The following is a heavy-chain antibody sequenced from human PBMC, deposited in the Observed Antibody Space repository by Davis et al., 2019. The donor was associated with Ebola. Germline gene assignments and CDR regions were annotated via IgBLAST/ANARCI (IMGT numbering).Heavy chain of an antibody. CDR3: AKGLGYCSGGSCFLYYYYGMDV. V-gene: IGHV3-30*18. J-gene: IGHJ6*02. CDR1: GFTFSSYG. D-gene: IGHD2-15*01. Sequence: GGSLRLSCAASGFTFSSYGMHWVRQAPGKGLEWVAVISYDGSNKYYADSVKGRFIISRDNSKNTLYLQMNSLRAEDTAVYYCAKGLGYCSGGSCFLYYYYGMDVWGQGTTVTVSS. CDR2: ISYDGSNK.